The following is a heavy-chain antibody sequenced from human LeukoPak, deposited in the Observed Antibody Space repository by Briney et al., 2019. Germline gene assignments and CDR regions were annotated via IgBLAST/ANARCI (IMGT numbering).Heavy chain of an antibody. CDR1: GFSFSIYR. Sequence: PGGSLRLSCAASGFSFSIYRMNWVRQAPGKGPEWVSYISSGSSSVYYADSVKGRFTISRDNAKNSLYLQMNSLRAEDTAVYYCARPVDYNAGDYWGQGTLVTVSS. J-gene: IGHJ4*02. CDR2: ISSGSSSV. D-gene: IGHD5-12*01. V-gene: IGHV3-48*04. CDR3: ARPVDYNAGDY.